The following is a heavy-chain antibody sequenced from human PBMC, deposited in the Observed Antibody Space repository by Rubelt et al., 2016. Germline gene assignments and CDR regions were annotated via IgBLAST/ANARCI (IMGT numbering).Heavy chain of an antibody. J-gene: IGHJ4*02. Sequence: RQPPGKGLEWIGYIYYSGSTNYNPSLKSRVTISVDTSKNQFSLKLSSVTAADTAVYYCARGYSSGWYHFDYWGQGTLVTVSS. V-gene: IGHV4-59*01. D-gene: IGHD6-19*01. CDR3: ARGYSSGWYHFDY. CDR2: IYYSGST.